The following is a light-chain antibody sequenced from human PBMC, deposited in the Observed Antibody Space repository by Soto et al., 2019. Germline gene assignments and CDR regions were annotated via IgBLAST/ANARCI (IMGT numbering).Light chain of an antibody. V-gene: IGKV3-15*01. J-gene: IGKJ2*01. CDR2: GAS. Sequence: EIVMTQSPATLSVSPGESATLSCRASQSISSELAWYQQKPGQPPRLLIYGASTRATGVPARFTGSGSGSDFTLTISGLQSEDFEVYYCHPRHNWPLTFGQGTRLEI. CDR1: QSISSE. CDR3: HPRHNWPLT.